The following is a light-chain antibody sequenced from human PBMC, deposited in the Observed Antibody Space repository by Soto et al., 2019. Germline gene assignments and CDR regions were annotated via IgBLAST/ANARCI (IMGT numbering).Light chain of an antibody. J-gene: IGKJ4*01. Sequence: DVVMTQSPLSLPVTLGQPASISCRSSQSLVYSDGNTYLNWFHQRPGQSPRRLIYKVSNRYSGVPDRSSGSGSGTVFTLKVSGVEAEDVGVYYCMRGTYWPRLTFGGGTKVEIK. CDR1: QSLVYSDGNTY. CDR3: MRGTYWPRLT. V-gene: IGKV2-30*01. CDR2: KVS.